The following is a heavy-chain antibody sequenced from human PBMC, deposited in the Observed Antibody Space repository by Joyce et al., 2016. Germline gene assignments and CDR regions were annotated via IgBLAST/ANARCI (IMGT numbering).Heavy chain of an antibody. CDR3: VRENWYFDF. Sequence: QVQLVQSGAEVQEPGASVKVSCKDSGYTFSAYHMHWGRQAPGQGLEWMGWRYPSSVQTYYAQAFQGRVTMTVYMSISTLYMEISRLRSDDTAVYYCVRENWYFDFWGRGTQVTVSS. J-gene: IGHJ2*01. CDR2: RYPSSVQT. CDR1: GYTFSAYH. V-gene: IGHV1-2*02.